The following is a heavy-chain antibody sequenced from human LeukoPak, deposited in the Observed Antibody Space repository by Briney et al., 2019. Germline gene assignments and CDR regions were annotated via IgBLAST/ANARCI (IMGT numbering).Heavy chain of an antibody. V-gene: IGHV4-4*07. CDR3: AKKDGDF. J-gene: IGHJ4*02. Sequence: SQTLSLTCSVSGVSISDYYWTWFRQPAGKGLEWIGRIYISGSTNYNPSLKSRVIMSIDTSRNQLSLKLTSLTAADTAVYYCAKKDGDFWGQGTLVSVSS. CDR2: IYISGST. CDR1: GVSISDYY.